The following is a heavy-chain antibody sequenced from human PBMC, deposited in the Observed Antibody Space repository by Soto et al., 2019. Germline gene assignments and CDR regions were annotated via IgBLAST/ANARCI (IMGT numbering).Heavy chain of an antibody. CDR3: AKDWSYSPYYFDY. CDR2: ISGSGGGT. V-gene: IGHV3-23*01. J-gene: IGHJ4*02. D-gene: IGHD3-10*01. CDR1: GFTFSSYA. Sequence: GGSLRLSCAVSGFTFSSYAMSWVRQAPGKGLEWVSTISGSGGGTYYADSVKGRFTISRDNSKNTLYLQMNSLRAEDTALYYCAKDWSYSPYYFDYWGQGTLVTVSS.